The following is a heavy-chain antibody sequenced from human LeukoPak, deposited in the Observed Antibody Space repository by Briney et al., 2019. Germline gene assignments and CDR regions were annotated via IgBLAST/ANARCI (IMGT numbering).Heavy chain of an antibody. CDR2: ITGDGRNT. V-gene: IGHV3-43*02. CDR3: AKPRGGGWSPFDY. D-gene: IGHD6-19*01. Sequence: PGGSLRLSCAASGFTFDDYAMDWVRQAPGKGLEWVSLITGDGRNTYYADSVEGRFTISRDNSKNSLYLQMNSLRIEDTAFYYCAKPRGGGWSPFDYWGQGTLVTVSS. J-gene: IGHJ4*02. CDR1: GFTFDDYA.